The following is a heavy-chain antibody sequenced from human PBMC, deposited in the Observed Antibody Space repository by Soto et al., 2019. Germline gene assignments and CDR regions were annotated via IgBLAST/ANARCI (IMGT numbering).Heavy chain of an antibody. V-gene: IGHV4-34*01. Sequence: SETLSLTCAVYGGSFSGYYWSWIRQPPGKGLEWIGEINHSGSTNYNPSLKSRVTISVDTSKNQFSLKLSSVTAADTAVYYCAGSSSLQWYYMDVWDKGSTVTVSS. CDR2: INHSGST. J-gene: IGHJ6*03. D-gene: IGHD5-12*01. CDR3: AGSSSLQWYYMDV. CDR1: GGSFSGYY.